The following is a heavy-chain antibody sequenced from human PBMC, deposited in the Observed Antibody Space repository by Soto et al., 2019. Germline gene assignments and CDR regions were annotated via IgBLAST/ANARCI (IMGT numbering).Heavy chain of an antibody. CDR3: ARVQSTGTVS. D-gene: IGHD1-1*01. V-gene: IGHV3-74*01. J-gene: IGHJ5*02. Sequence: SGGSLRLSCAASGFTLSSHRMHWVGQAPGKGLVWVSRINGDGSITTYADSVKGRFTISRDNAKNTLYLQMNSLRAEDTAVYYCARVQSTGTVSWGQGNMVTVSS. CDR1: GFTLSSHR. CDR2: INGDGSIT.